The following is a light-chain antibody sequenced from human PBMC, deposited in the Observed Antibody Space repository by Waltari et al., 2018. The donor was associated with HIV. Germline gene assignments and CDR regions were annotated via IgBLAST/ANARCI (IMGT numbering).Light chain of an antibody. Sequence: QSALPHPPSASGSPGQSVAISCPGTSSDVGGYNSVSWHQQHPGKAPKLLIYAVNKRPSGVPDRFSGSKSGNTASLTVSGLQVDDEADYYCSSFSDNNRIVFGTGTRVTVL. J-gene: IGLJ1*01. CDR2: AVN. V-gene: IGLV2-8*01. CDR1: SSDVGGYNS. CDR3: SSFSDNNRIV.